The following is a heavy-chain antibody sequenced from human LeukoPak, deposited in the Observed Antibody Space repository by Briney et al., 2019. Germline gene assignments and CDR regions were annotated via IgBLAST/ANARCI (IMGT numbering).Heavy chain of an antibody. CDR3: ARLHCSGGSCSYFDY. CDR1: GFTFRSYP. D-gene: IGHD2-15*01. Sequence: GGSLRLSCAVSGFTFRSYPMSWVRQAPGKGLEWVSTISGRGDRTYYADSVKGRFTISRDNSKNTLYLQMNSLRAEDTAVYYRARLHCSGGSCSYFDYWGQGTLVTVSS. CDR2: ISGRGDRT. J-gene: IGHJ4*02. V-gene: IGHV3-23*01.